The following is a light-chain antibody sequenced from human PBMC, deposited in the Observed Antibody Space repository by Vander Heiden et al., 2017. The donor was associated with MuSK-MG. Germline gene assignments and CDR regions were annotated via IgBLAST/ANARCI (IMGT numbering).Light chain of an antibody. V-gene: IGKV1-8*01. CDR2: AAS. CDR3: QQDYSYPLT. Sequence: AIRMTQSPSSFSASTGDRVTITCRASQGISSYLAWYQQKPGKATKLLIYAASTLQSGVPSRFSGSGSGTDFTLTISCLQSEDFATYYCQQDYSYPLTFGPGTKVDIK. CDR1: QGISSY. J-gene: IGKJ3*01.